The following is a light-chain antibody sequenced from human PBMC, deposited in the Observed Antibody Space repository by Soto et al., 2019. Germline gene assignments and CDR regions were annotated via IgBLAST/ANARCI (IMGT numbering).Light chain of an antibody. CDR3: AACDDSLNGVV. CDR2: SNN. Sequence: QSVLTQPPSASGTPGQRVTISCSGSSSNIGSNAVNWYQQLPGTAPKLLIYSNNQRPSGIPDRFSGSKSGTSASLAISGLQSEDDADYYCAACDDSLNGVVFGGGTQLTVL. J-gene: IGLJ2*01. V-gene: IGLV1-44*01. CDR1: SSNIGSNA.